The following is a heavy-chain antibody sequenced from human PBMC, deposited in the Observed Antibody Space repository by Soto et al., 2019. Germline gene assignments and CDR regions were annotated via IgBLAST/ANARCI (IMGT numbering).Heavy chain of an antibody. CDR2: MYYSGNT. CDR3: ATLDTPFAFDV. Sequence: SETLSLTCTVSGGSISSYYWSWLRQPPGKGLEWIAYMYYSGNTNYNPSLKSRVSMAVDTSKRQFSLKLRSVTAADTAVYYCATLDTPFAFDVWGQGAMVTVSS. V-gene: IGHV4-59*01. CDR1: GGSISSYY. J-gene: IGHJ3*01. D-gene: IGHD5-18*01.